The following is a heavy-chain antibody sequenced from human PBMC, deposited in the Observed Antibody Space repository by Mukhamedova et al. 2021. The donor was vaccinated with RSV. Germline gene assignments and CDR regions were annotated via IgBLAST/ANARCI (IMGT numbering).Heavy chain of an antibody. Sequence: PSLKSRVTISVDTSKNQFSLKLSSVTAADTAVYYCAGPNGDFWSGYYDAFDIWGQGTMVTVSS. J-gene: IGHJ3*02. D-gene: IGHD3-3*01. CDR3: AGPNGDFWSGYYDAFDI. V-gene: IGHV4-30-2*05.